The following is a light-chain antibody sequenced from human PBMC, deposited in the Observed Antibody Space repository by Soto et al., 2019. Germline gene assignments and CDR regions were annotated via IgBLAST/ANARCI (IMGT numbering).Light chain of an antibody. CDR3: GSYRSSSAPV. J-gene: IGLJ7*01. Sequence: QSALTQPASVSGSPGQSITISCTGTSSDVGGYNYVSWYQQHPGKAPKLLIYDVSNRPSGVSNRFSGSKSGNTASLTISGLQAEDEDDYYCGSYRSSSAPVFGGGTQLTVL. CDR1: SSDVGGYNY. V-gene: IGLV2-14*03. CDR2: DVS.